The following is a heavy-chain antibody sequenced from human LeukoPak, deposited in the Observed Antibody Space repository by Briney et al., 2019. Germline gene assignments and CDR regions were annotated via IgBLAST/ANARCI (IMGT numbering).Heavy chain of an antibody. Sequence: SVKVSCKASGYTFTYRYLHWVRQAPGQALEWMGWITPFNGNTNYAQKFQDRVTITRDRSMSTAYMELSSLRSEDTAMYYCARWGVAAGGFDIWGQGTMVTVSS. CDR3: ARWGVAAGGFDI. CDR1: GYTFTYRY. V-gene: IGHV1-45*02. D-gene: IGHD3-10*01. CDR2: ITPFNGNT. J-gene: IGHJ3*02.